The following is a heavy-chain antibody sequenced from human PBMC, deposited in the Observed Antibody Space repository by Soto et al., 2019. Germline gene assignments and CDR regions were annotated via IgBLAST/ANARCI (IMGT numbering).Heavy chain of an antibody. CDR1: GYTFTSYD. CDR3: ARYIAAALGVDY. D-gene: IGHD6-13*01. CDR2: MNPNSGNT. V-gene: IGHV1-8*01. J-gene: IGHJ4*02. Sequence: QVKLVQSGAEVKKPGASVKVSCKASGYTFTSYDINWVRQATGQGLEWMGWMNPNSGNTGYAQKFQGRVTMTRNTSISTAYMELSSLRSEDTAVYYCARYIAAALGVDYWGQGTLVTVSS.